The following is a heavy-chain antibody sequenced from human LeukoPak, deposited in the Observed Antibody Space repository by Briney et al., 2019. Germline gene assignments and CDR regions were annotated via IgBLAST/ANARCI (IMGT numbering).Heavy chain of an antibody. CDR3: ARRSTSDAFDI. J-gene: IGHJ3*02. D-gene: IGHD2-15*01. V-gene: IGHV4-59*08. CDR1: GGSISSYY. CDR2: IYYSGST. Sequence: SETLSLTCIVSGGSISSYYWNWIRQPPGKGLEWIGYIYYSGSTNYNPSLKSRVTISVDTSKNQFSLKLTSMTAADTAVYYCARRSTSDAFDIWGQGTMVPVSS.